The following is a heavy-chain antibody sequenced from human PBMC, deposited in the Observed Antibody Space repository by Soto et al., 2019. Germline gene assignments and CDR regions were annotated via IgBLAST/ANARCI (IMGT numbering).Heavy chain of an antibody. CDR2: IKHDGSVQ. Sequence: QLVESGGGLVQPGGSLRLSCEASGFTFSGYWMSWVRQAPGKGLEWVADIKHDGSVQYYVDSVKGRLTISRDNAKKQLYLQMNGLRAEDTALYYCARAPYINAWYRFDLWGQGTLVTVSS. J-gene: IGHJ4*02. CDR1: GFTFSGYW. V-gene: IGHV3-7*03. CDR3: ARAPYINAWYRFDL. D-gene: IGHD6-13*01.